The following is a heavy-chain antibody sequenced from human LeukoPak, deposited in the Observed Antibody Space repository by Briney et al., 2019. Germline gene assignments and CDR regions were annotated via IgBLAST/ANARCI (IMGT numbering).Heavy chain of an antibody. V-gene: IGHV4-30-4*08. D-gene: IGHD2-2*01. CDR2: IYYGGST. CDR3: ARGVSVVVVPAATFDY. J-gene: IGHJ4*02. Sequence: SETLSLTCTVSGGSISSGDYYWSWIRQPPGKGLEWIGCIYYGGSTYYNPSLKSRVTISVDTSKNQFSLKLSSVTAADTAVYYCARGVSVVVVPAATFDYWGQGTLVTVSS. CDR1: GGSISSGDYY.